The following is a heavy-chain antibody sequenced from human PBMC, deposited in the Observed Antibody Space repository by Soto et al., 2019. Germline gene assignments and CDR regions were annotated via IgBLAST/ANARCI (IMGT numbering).Heavy chain of an antibody. CDR1: GYTFTSYA. V-gene: IGHV1-3*01. J-gene: IGHJ4*02. D-gene: IGHD6-13*01. Sequence: ASVKVSCKASGYTFTSYAMHWVRQAPGQRLEWMGWINAGNGNTKYSQKFQGRVTITRDTSTSTAYMELSSLRSEDTAVYYCAKAAADTAFGYWGQGTLVTVSS. CDR2: INAGNGNT. CDR3: AKAAADTAFGY.